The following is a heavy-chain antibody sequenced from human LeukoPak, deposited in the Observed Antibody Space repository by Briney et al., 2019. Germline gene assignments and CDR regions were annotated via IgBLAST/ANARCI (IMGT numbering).Heavy chain of an antibody. Sequence: GGSLRLSCAASAFPFSTYTMHWVRQAPGKGLEWVSSISSSSTFKHYADSLKGRFTISRDNARNSLFLQMNSLRAEDTAVYYCARAWEIWIHIVVVTAFDYWGQGTLVTVSS. CDR1: AFPFSTYT. CDR3: ARAWEIWIHIVVVTAFDY. J-gene: IGHJ4*02. CDR2: ISSSSTFK. D-gene: IGHD2-21*02. V-gene: IGHV3-21*06.